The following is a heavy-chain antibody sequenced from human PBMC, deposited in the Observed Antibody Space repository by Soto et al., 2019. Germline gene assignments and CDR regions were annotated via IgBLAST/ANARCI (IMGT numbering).Heavy chain of an antibody. J-gene: IGHJ6*02. CDR2: ISYDGSDK. CDR1: GFTFSSYG. V-gene: IGHV3-30*03. Sequence: GGSLRLSCAASGFTFSSYGMHWVRQAPGKGLEWVAVISYDGSDKYYADSVKGRFTISRDNSKNTLYLQMNSLRAEDTAVYYCARQMQGYYGMDVWGQGTTVTVSS. CDR3: ARQMQGYYGMDV.